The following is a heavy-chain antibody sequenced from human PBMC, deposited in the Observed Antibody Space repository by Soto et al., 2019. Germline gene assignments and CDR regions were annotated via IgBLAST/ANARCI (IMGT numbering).Heavy chain of an antibody. Sequence: GGSLRLSCAASGFTFSSYRMNWVRQAPGKGLEWVSSISSSSSYIYYADSVKGRFTISRDNAKNSLYLQMNSLRAEDTAVYYCARDPSDSRGYFPWGQGTLVTVSS. CDR2: ISSSSSYI. J-gene: IGHJ5*02. V-gene: IGHV3-21*01. D-gene: IGHD3-22*01. CDR3: ARDPSDSRGYFP. CDR1: GFTFSSYR.